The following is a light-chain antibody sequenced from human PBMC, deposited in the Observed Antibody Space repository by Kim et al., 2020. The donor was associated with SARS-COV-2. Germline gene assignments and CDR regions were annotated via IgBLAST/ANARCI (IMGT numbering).Light chain of an antibody. J-gene: IGLJ2*01. V-gene: IGLV3-19*01. CDR3: NSRDSSGNVV. CDR2: GKN. CDR1: SLRSYY. Sequence: SSELTQDPAVSVALGQTVRITCQGDSLRSYYASWYQQKPGQAPVLVIYGKNRRPSGIPDRFSGSSSGNTASLIITGAQAEDEADYYCNSRDSSGNVVFGGGTQLTVL.